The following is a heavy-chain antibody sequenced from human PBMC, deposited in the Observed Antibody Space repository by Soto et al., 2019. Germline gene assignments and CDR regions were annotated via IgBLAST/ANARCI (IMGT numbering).Heavy chain of an antibody. Sequence: QVQLQESGPGLVKPSGTLSLTCAVSGGSISSSNWWSWVRQPPGKGLEWIGEIYHSGSTNYNPSLKGRVTISVDKSKNQFSLKLSSVTAADTAVYYCARDPERWLQSYYYYYGMDVWGQGTTVTVSS. D-gene: IGHD5-12*01. CDR2: IYHSGST. CDR3: ARDPERWLQSYYYYYGMDV. V-gene: IGHV4-4*02. CDR1: GGSISSSNW. J-gene: IGHJ6*02.